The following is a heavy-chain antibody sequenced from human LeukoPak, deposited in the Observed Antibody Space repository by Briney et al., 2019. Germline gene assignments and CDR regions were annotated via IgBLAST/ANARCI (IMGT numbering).Heavy chain of an antibody. V-gene: IGHV3-53*01. J-gene: IGHJ5*02. CDR3: AKEWDASGARLGWFDP. Sequence: GGSLRLSCAASGFTVSSHYMSWVRQAPGKGLEWVSVIYSGGTTYYADSVKGRFTISRDNSKNTLYLQMNSLRAEDTATYYCAKEWDASGARLGWFDPWGQGTLVTVSS. CDR1: GFTVSSHY. D-gene: IGHD3-10*01. CDR2: IYSGGTT.